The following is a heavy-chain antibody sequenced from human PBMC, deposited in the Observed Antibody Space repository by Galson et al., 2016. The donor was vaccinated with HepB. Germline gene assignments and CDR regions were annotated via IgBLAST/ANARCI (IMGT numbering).Heavy chain of an antibody. Sequence: SVKVSCKASGFHFTSYYIHWVRQASGQGPEWMGLINLSGPGTNYAQKFQGRVTMTSDTSASTVHMELNNLTSEDTAVYYCARNFGGLDAFDMWGQGTKVTVSS. J-gene: IGHJ3*02. V-gene: IGHV1-46*01. CDR2: INLSGPGT. CDR1: GFHFTSYY. CDR3: ARNFGGLDAFDM. D-gene: IGHD1-7*01.